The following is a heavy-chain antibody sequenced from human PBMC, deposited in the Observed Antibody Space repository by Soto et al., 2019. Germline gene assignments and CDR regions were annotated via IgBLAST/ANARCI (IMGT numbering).Heavy chain of an antibody. D-gene: IGHD6-13*01. CDR3: AAGEASSRNLAPYYLDF. CDR1: CGSMRNYF. J-gene: IGHJ4*02. Sequence: SETLSLTCTVSCGSMRNYFWTWIRQPPGKGLEWIGYIHYSGTTSFFPSYNPSLRSRVTISEDTSKNQFSLKLLSVTTADTAVYFCAAGEASSRNLAPYYLDFWGQGTRVTVSS. V-gene: IGHV4-59*01. CDR2: IHYSGTT.